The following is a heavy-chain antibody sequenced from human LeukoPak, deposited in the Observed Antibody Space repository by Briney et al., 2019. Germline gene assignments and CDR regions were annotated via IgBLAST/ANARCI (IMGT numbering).Heavy chain of an antibody. Sequence: SGRSLRLSCAASGFTFSSYAMHWVRQAPGKGLEWVAVISYDGSNKYYADSVKGRFTISRDNSKNTLYLQMNSLRAEDTAVYYCARGAYSYGYFFDYWGQGTLVTVSP. CDR2: ISYDGSNK. J-gene: IGHJ4*02. CDR3: ARGAYSYGYFFDY. CDR1: GFTFSSYA. D-gene: IGHD5-18*01. V-gene: IGHV3-30-3*01.